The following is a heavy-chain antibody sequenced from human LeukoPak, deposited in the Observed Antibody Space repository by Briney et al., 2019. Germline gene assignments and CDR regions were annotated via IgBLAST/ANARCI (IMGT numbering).Heavy chain of an antibody. Sequence: SVKVSCKASGYTFTGYYMHWVRQAPGQGLEWMGRIIPIFGTADYAQKFQGRVTITTDESTSTAYMELSSLRSEDTAVYYCARGKGYCSGGSCCRPYYFDYWGQGTLVTVSS. J-gene: IGHJ4*02. CDR2: IIPIFGTA. CDR3: ARGKGYCSGGSCCRPYYFDY. CDR1: GYTFTGYY. V-gene: IGHV1-69*05. D-gene: IGHD2-15*01.